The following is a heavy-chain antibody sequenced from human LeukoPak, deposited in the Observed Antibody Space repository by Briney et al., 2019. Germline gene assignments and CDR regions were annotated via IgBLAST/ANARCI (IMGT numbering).Heavy chain of an antibody. CDR1: GGSISSYY. CDR3: ARHSGPVTRGACDY. CDR2: IDYSEST. Sequence: SETLSLTCTVSGGSISSYYWSWIRQPPGKGLEWIGYIDYSESTYYNPSLKSRLTISMDTSKNQFSLKLNSVTAADTAVYYCARHSGPVTRGACDYWGQGTLVTVSS. J-gene: IGHJ4*02. V-gene: IGHV4-59*08. D-gene: IGHD2-21*02.